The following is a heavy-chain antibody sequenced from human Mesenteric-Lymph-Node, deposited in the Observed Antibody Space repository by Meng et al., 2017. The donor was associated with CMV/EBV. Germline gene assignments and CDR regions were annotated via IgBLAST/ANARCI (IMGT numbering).Heavy chain of an antibody. CDR1: GFSFSSFA. Sequence: GGSLRLSCAASGFSFSSFAMNWVRQAPGKGLEWVSGISGSGVNIYQADSVRGRITISRDNSKNTLYLQMSSLRAEDTAVYYCAKQYVNIWGQGTMVTVSS. CDR3: AKQYVNI. J-gene: IGHJ3*02. D-gene: IGHD3-16*01. CDR2: ISGSGVNI. V-gene: IGHV3-23*01.